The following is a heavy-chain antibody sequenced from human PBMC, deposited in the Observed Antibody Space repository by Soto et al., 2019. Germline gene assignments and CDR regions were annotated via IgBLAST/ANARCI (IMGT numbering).Heavy chain of an antibody. CDR2: LSRSGGNT. D-gene: IGHD3-22*01. V-gene: IGHV3-23*01. CDR1: VFTFDSYA. CDR3: AQQYYYDSSGYYY. J-gene: IGHJ4*02. Sequence: GSLRLSCAASVFTFDSYAMSWVRQAPGKGLEWVSALSRSGGNTYYADSVKGRFTISRDNSKNTLYLQMNSLRAEDTAVYYCAQQYYYDSSGYYYWGQGTLVTVSS.